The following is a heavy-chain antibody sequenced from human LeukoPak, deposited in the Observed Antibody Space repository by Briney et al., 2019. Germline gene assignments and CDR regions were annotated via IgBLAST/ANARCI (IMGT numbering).Heavy chain of an antibody. CDR1: GFTFSSYS. Sequence: GGSLRLSCVASGFTFSSYSMNWVRQTPGKGLEWVSSINNSSIYIYYADSLKGRFTISRDNAKNPLFLQMNSLRAEDTAVYYCARDRTGPYYYYYYMDVWGKGTTVTASS. V-gene: IGHV3-21*01. CDR2: INNSSIYI. D-gene: IGHD7-27*01. CDR3: ARDRTGPYYYYYYMDV. J-gene: IGHJ6*03.